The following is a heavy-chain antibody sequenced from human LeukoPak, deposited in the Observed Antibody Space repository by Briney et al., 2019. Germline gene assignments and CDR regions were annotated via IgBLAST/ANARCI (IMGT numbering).Heavy chain of an antibody. Sequence: GGSLRLSCAASGFTFSSYSMNWVRQAPGKGLEWVSYISSSSSTIYYADSVKGRFTISRDNAKNSLYLQMNSLRAEDTAVYYCARDANRVFDAFDIWGQGTMVTVSS. CDR3: ARDANRVFDAFDI. D-gene: IGHD1-14*01. CDR1: GFTFSSYS. CDR2: ISSSSSTI. J-gene: IGHJ3*02. V-gene: IGHV3-48*01.